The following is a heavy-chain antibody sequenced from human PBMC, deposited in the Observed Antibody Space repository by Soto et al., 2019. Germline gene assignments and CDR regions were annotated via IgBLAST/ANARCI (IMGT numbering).Heavy chain of an antibody. V-gene: IGHV1-69*13. CDR2: IIPIFGTA. J-gene: IGHJ5*02. D-gene: IGHD1-7*01. CDR3: ARNYNWNYLPRNWFDP. Sequence: SVKVSCKASGGTFSSYAISWVRQAPGQGLEWMGGIIPIFGTANYAQKFQGRVTITADESTSTAYMELSSLRSEDTAVYYCARNYNWNYLPRNWFDPWGQGTLVTVSS. CDR1: GGTFSSYA.